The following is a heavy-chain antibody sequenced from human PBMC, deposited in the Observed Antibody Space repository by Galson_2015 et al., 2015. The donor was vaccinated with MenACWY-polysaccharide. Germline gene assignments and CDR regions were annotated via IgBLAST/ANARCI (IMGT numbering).Heavy chain of an antibody. D-gene: IGHD6-13*01. CDR2: ISSSSSYI. J-gene: IGHJ6*02. V-gene: IGHV3-21*01. Sequence: SLRLSCAASGFTFSSYCMNWVRQAPGKGLEWVSSISSSSSYIYYADSVKGRFTISRDNAKNSLYLQMNSLRAEDTAVYYCARDDGSSWRNVPPGTVYYYNYGMDVWGQGTTVTVSS. CDR1: GFTFSSYC. CDR3: ARDDGSSWRNVPPGTVYYYNYGMDV.